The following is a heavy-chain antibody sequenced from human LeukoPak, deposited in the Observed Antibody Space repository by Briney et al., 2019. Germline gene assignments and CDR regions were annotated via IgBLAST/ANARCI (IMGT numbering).Heavy chain of an antibody. J-gene: IGHJ4*02. CDR2: ISSNGGST. D-gene: IGHD1-26*01. V-gene: IGHV3-64D*09. CDR1: GFTFSSYA. Sequence: GGSLRLSCSASGFTFSSYAMHWVRQAPGKGLEYVSAISSNGGSTYYADSVKGRFTISRDNSKNTLYLQMSSLRAEDTAVYYCVKDTFTVGATFEGPTLGFDYWGQGTLVTVSS. CDR3: VKDTFTVGATFEGPTLGFDY.